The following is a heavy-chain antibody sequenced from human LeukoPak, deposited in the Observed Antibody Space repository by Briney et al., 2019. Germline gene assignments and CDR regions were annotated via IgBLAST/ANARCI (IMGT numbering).Heavy chain of an antibody. CDR3: ATTQSSLYYYYYMDV. CDR2: ISYDGSNK. D-gene: IGHD4-11*01. CDR1: GFTFISYA. V-gene: IGHV3-30-3*01. Sequence: GGSLRLSCAASGFTFISYAMHLVRQAPGKGLEWVAVISYDGSNKYYADSVKGRFTISIDNSRNTLYLQMNSLRAEDTAVYYCATTQSSLYYYYYMDVWGKGTTVTVSS. J-gene: IGHJ6*03.